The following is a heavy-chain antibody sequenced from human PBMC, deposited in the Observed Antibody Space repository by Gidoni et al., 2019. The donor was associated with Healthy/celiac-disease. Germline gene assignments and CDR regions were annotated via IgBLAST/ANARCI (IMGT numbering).Heavy chain of an antibody. J-gene: IGHJ4*02. V-gene: IGHV3-30-3*01. Sequence: QVQLVESGGGVVQPGRSLRLSCAASGFTFSSYAMHWVRQAPGKGLGWVAVISYDGSNKYYADSVKGRFTISRDNSKNTLYLQMNSLRAEDTAVYYCAREVDFWSGGLDYWGQGTLVTVSS. D-gene: IGHD3-3*01. CDR3: AREVDFWSGGLDY. CDR1: GFTFSSYA. CDR2: ISYDGSNK.